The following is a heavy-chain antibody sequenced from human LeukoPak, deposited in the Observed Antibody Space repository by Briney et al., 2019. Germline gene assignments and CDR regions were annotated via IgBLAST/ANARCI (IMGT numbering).Heavy chain of an antibody. J-gene: IGHJ6*03. V-gene: IGHV3-30*02. CDR1: GFTFSSYG. Sequence: PGGSLRLSCAASGFTFSSYGMHWVRQAPGKGLEWVAFIRYDGSNKYYADSVKGRFTISRDNSKNTLYLQMNSLRAEDTAVYYCATQVGRAYYRYYYYMDVWGKGTTVTVSS. CDR2: IRYDGSNK. CDR3: ATQVGRAYYRYYYYMDV. D-gene: IGHD3-3*01.